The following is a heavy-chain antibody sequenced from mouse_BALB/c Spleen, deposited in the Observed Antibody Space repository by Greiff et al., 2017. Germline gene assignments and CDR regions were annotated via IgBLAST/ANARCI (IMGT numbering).Heavy chain of an antibody. CDR2: IDPSDSYT. CDR1: GYTFTSYW. D-gene: IGHD1-1*01. V-gene: IGHV1-69*02. J-gene: IGHJ2*01. CDR3: ARGYYGSSYYFDY. Sequence: VQLQQPGAELVKPGASVKLSCKASGYTFTSYWMHWVKQRPGQGLEWIGEIDPSDSYTNYNQKFKGKATLTVDKSSSTAYMQLSSLTSEDSAVYYCARGYYGSSYYFDYWGQGTTLTVSS.